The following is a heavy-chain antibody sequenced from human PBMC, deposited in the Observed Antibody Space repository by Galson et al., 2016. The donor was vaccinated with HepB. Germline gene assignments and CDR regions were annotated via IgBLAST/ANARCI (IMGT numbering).Heavy chain of an antibody. V-gene: IGHV3-23*01. CDR1: GFTFSNYD. Sequence: SLRLSCAASGFTFSNYDMSWVRQAPGRGLEWVSGISGSGASTTYADSVKGRFTISRDNSKNALHLQMNSLRAEDTALYYCAKVDCGGDCKRFDYWGQGTLVTVSS. CDR3: AKVDCGGDCKRFDY. CDR2: ISGSGAST. D-gene: IGHD2-21*02. J-gene: IGHJ4*02.